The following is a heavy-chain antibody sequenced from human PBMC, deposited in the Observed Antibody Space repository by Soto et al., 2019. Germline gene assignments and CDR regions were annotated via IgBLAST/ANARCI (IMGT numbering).Heavy chain of an antibody. V-gene: IGHV3-30*18. CDR1: GFTFSSFG. CDR3: AKRRLNYFDY. D-gene: IGHD3-10*01. CDR2: ISYDGSIH. Sequence: PGGSLRLSCAASGFTFSSFGMSWVRQAPGKGLEWLAVISYDGSIHYFADSVKGRFTISRDNSNNTMFLQMDSLTTEDTAVYFCAKRRLNYFDYWGQGTLVT. J-gene: IGHJ4*02.